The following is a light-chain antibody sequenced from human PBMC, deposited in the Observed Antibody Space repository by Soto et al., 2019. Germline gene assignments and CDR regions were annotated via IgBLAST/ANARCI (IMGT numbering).Light chain of an antibody. J-gene: IGLJ1*01. Sequence: QSALNQPPSASGSPGQSVTISCTGTSSDVGVYNYVSWYQQHPGKAPKLMIYEVSKRPSGVPDRFSGSKSGNTASLTVSGLQAEDEAGYYCSSYAGSNNFGVYVFGTGTKVTVL. CDR3: SSYAGSNNFGVYV. V-gene: IGLV2-8*01. CDR1: SSDVGVYNY. CDR2: EVS.